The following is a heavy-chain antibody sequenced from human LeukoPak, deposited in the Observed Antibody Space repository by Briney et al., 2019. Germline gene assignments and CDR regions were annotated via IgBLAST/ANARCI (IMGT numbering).Heavy chain of an antibody. CDR3: RREPGSGRPDVYYYYGMDV. V-gene: IGHV3-33*01. D-gene: IGHD2-15*01. CDR2: IWYDGSNK. J-gene: IGHJ6*02. CDR1: GFTFSSYG. Sequence: GGSLRLSCAASGFTFSSYGMHWVREAPGKGLEWVAVIWYDGSNKYYADSVKGRFTISRDNSKNTLYLQMNSLRAEDTAVYYGRREPGSGRPDVYYYYGMDVWGQGTTVTVSS.